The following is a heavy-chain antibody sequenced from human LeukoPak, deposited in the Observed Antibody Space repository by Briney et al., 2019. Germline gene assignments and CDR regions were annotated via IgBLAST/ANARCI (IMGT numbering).Heavy chain of an antibody. Sequence: GGSLRLSCEASGSTFSNYVIHWVRQAPGKGLEWVSVISYDGGNKYYADSVKGRFTISRDNSKNTLYLQMNSLRAEDTAVYYCARDSGFSGTQRGEHWGQGTLVTVSS. CDR2: ISYDGGNK. CDR3: ARDSGFSGTQRGEH. V-gene: IGHV3-30*04. D-gene: IGHD3/OR15-3a*01. CDR1: GSTFSNYV. J-gene: IGHJ1*01.